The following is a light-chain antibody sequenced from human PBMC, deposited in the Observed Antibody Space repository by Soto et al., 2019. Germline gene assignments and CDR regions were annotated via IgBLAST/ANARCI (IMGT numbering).Light chain of an antibody. CDR3: QQYNNWPLTWT. Sequence: EIVLTQSPATLSSFPVDRVTLSCMASQAVNTRLAWYQHKPGQAPRLLIYDASNRATGIPARFSGSGSGTEFTLTISSLQSEDFAVYYCQQYNNWPLTWTFGQGTKVDIK. CDR2: DAS. J-gene: IGKJ1*01. CDR1: QAVNTR. V-gene: IGKV3D-15*01.